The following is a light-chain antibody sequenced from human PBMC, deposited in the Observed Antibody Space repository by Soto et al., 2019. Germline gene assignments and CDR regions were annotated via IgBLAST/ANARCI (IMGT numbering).Light chain of an antibody. Sequence: IQLTQSPSSLSASVGDRVTITCRASQGISSYLAWYHQKPGKAPKLLIYAASTLQSGVPSRFSGSGSGTEFTLTISSLQPDDFATYYCQQYNSYWTFGQGTKVDI. CDR1: QGISSY. V-gene: IGKV1-9*01. J-gene: IGKJ1*01. CDR3: QQYNSYWT. CDR2: AAS.